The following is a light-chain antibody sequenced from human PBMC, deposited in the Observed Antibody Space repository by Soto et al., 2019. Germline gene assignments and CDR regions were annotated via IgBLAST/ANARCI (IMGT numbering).Light chain of an antibody. CDR2: DVS. Sequence: QSVLTQPASVSESPGQSITISCTGTSSDVGGYNYVSWYQQHPGKAPKLMIYDVSNRPSGVSNRFSGSKSGNTASLTISGLQDEDEADYYCSSYTSSSSVVFGGGTKVTVL. CDR3: SSYTSSSSVV. J-gene: IGLJ2*01. CDR1: SSDVGGYNY. V-gene: IGLV2-14*01.